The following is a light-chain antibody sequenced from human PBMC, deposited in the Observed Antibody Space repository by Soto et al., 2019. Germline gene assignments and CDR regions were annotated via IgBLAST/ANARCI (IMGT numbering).Light chain of an antibody. CDR2: WAS. V-gene: IGKV4-1*01. Sequence: DIVMTQSPDSLAVSLGERATINCKSSQSVLYSSHNKNYLAWYQQKPGQPPKLLIYWASTRESGIPDRFSGSGSGTDFTLTISSLQAEDVADYYCQQYYSSPWTFGQGTKVEIK. CDR3: QQYYSSPWT. J-gene: IGKJ1*01. CDR1: QSVLYSSHNKNY.